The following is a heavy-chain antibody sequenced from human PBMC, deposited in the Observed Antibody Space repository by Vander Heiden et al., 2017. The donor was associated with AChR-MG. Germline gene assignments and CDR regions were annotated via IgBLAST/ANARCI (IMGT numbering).Heavy chain of an antibody. Sequence: EVQLVESGGGLVQPGRSLRLSCAASGFTFDDYAMHWVRQAPGKGLEWVSGISWNSGSIGYADSVKGRFTISRDNAKNSLYLQMNSLRAEDTALYYCAKDVGGYYGSGSYYPTGYWGQGTLVTVSS. CDR2: ISWNSGSI. CDR3: AKDVGGYYGSGSYYPTGY. V-gene: IGHV3-9*01. J-gene: IGHJ4*02. CDR1: GFTFDDYA. D-gene: IGHD3-10*01.